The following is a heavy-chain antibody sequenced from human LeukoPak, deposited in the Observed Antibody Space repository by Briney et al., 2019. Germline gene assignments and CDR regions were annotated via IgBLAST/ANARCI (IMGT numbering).Heavy chain of an antibody. D-gene: IGHD3-22*01. CDR3: ARDHPQIIGYYDSFRDAFDI. CDR1: GFTFSNYW. CDR2: IKHDGSEK. J-gene: IGHJ3*02. V-gene: IGHV3-7*01. Sequence: GGFLRLSCVASGFTFSNYWMSWVRQAPGKGLEWVASIKHDGSEKYFVDSVKGRFTISRDNAKNSLYLQMNSLRAEDTAVFYCARDHPQIIGYYDSFRDAFDIWGQGTTVTVSS.